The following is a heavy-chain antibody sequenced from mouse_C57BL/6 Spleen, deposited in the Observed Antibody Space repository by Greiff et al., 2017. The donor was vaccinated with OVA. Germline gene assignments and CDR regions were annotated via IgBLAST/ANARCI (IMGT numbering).Heavy chain of an antibody. CDR2: IYPRDGST. CDR1: GYTFTDHT. J-gene: IGHJ3*01. V-gene: IGHV1-78*01. D-gene: IGHD1-1*01. Sequence: LQQSDAELVKPGASVKISCKVSGYTFTDHTIHWMKQRPEQGLEWIGYIYPRDGSTKYNEKFKGKATLTADKSSSTAYMQLNSLTSEDSAVYFCSTPDYGSSYGFAYWGQGTLVTVSA. CDR3: STPDYGSSYGFAY.